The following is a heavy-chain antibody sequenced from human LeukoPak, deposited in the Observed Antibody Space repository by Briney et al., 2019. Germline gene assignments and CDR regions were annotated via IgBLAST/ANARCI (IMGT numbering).Heavy chain of an antibody. CDR2: IIPIFGTA. V-gene: IGHV1-69*06. J-gene: IGHJ4*02. D-gene: IGHD4-11*01. CDR3: ARAHYSNYRGPQWSVDY. Sequence: GASVKVSCKTSGYTFIGYYMHWVRQAPGQGLEWMGGIIPIFGTANYAQKFQGRVTITADKSTSTAYMELSSLRSEDTAVYYCARAHYSNYRGPQWSVDYWGQGTLVTVSS. CDR1: GYTFIGYY.